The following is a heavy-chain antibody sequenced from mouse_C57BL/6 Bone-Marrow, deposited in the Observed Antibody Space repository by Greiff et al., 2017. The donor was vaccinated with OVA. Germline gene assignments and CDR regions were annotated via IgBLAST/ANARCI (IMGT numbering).Heavy chain of an antibody. V-gene: IGHV1-72*01. CDR3: ARGYGSSWGYYAMDY. D-gene: IGHD1-1*01. CDR1: GYTFTSYW. Sequence: QVQLQQPGAELVKPGASVKLSCKASGYTFTSYWMHWVKQRPGRGLEWIGRIDPNSGGTKSNEKFKSKATLPVAKPSSTASMPLHSLTSEDSAVYYCARGYGSSWGYYAMDYWGQGTSVTVSS. CDR2: IDPNSGGT. J-gene: IGHJ4*01.